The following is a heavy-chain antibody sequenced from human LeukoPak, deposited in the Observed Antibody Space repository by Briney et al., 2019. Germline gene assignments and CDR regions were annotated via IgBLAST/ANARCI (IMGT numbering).Heavy chain of an antibody. V-gene: IGHV5-51*01. J-gene: IGHJ6*02. CDR3: ARATSSSWPTYYYYGMDV. D-gene: IGHD6-13*01. Sequence: GESLKISCKGSGYSFTSYWIGWVRQMPGKGLEWMGIIYPGDSDTRYSPSFQGQVTISADKSISTAYLQWSSLKASDTAVYYCARATSSSWPTYYYYGMDVWGQGTTVTVSS. CDR2: IYPGDSDT. CDR1: GYSFTSYW.